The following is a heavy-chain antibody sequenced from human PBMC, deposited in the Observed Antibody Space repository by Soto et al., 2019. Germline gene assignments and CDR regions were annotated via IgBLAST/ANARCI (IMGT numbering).Heavy chain of an antibody. J-gene: IGHJ5*02. D-gene: IGHD4-4*01. Sequence: ASVKVSCKASGYTFTGYYMHWVRQAPGQGLEWMGWINPNSGGTNYAQKFQGWVTITRDKSISTAYMELTGLRSDDTAVYYCAGDPDSHYNDSHASSYPWGQGTLVTVSS. CDR3: AGDPDSHYNDSHASSYP. CDR2: INPNSGGT. V-gene: IGHV1-2*04. CDR1: GYTFTGYY.